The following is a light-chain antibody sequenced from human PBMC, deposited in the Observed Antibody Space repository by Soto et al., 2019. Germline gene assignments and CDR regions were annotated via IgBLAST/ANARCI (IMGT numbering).Light chain of an antibody. CDR1: SSDVGAYNY. J-gene: IGLJ1*01. V-gene: IGLV2-14*01. CDR2: EVN. CDR3: SSYRSSRSYV. Sequence: QSVLTQPASVSGSPGQSITISCTGTSSDVGAYNYVSWYQQHPGKAPKLLIYEVNNRPSGVSNRFSGSKSGNAASLTVSGLQAEDEADYYCSSYRSSRSYVFGTGTKLTVL.